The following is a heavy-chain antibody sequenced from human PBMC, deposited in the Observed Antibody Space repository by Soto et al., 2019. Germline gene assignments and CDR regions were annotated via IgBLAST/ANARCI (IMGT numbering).Heavy chain of an antibody. Sequence: EVQLVESGGGLVRPGGSLSFSLAACGFTFIPYTINWAPRPPGRGLEWISSIDTGRKFMLYPDSVTGRFTISRDNAKNSLYLQIHSLRAEDTAVYSCARETESYNWNDGLMDVWGQGTTVTVSS. CDR2: IDTGRKFM. J-gene: IGHJ6*02. V-gene: IGHV3-21*01. CDR3: ARETESYNWNDGLMDV. CDR1: GFTFIPYT. D-gene: IGHD1-20*01.